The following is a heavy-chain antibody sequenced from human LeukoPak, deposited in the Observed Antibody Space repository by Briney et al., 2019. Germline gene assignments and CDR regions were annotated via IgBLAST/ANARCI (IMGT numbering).Heavy chain of an antibody. D-gene: IGHD1-26*01. CDR3: AKVLTSVGPEGYFDY. CDR1: GFTFSSYW. Sequence: PGGSLRLSCAASGFTFSSYWMSWVRQAPGKGLEWVANIKQDGSEKYYVDSVKGRFTISRDNAKNSLYLQMNSLRAEDTALYYCAKVLTSVGPEGYFDYWGQGTLVTVSS. CDR2: IKQDGSEK. V-gene: IGHV3-7*03. J-gene: IGHJ4*02.